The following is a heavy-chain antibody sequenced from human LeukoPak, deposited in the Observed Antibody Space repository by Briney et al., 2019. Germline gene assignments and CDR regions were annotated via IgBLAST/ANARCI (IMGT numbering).Heavy chain of an antibody. J-gene: IGHJ4*02. CDR1: GFTFSSYG. Sequence: PGGSLRLSCGAPGFTFSSYGMHWVRQAPGKGLEWVAFIRNDGRNKYYADSVKGRFTISRDNSKNTLYLQMNSLRAEDTAVYYCARGPTPTIVVVVAATNWGQGTLVTVSS. CDR2: IRNDGRNK. CDR3: ARGPTPTIVVVVAATN. D-gene: IGHD2-15*01. V-gene: IGHV3-30*02.